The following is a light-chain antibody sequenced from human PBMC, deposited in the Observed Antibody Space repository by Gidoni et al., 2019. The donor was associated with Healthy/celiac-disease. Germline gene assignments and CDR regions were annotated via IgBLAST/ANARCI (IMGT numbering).Light chain of an antibody. Sequence: IVLTQSPATLSLSPGERATLSCRASQSVSSYLAWYQQKPGQAPRLLIYDASNRATGIPARFSVSGSGTDFTLTISSLEPEDFAVYYCQQRSNWPPTFXGXTKVEIK. CDR3: QQRSNWPPT. V-gene: IGKV3-11*01. CDR2: DAS. J-gene: IGKJ4*01. CDR1: QSVSSY.